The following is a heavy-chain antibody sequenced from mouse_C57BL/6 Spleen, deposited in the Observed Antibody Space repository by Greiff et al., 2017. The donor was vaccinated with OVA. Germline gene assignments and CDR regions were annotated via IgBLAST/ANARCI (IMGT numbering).Heavy chain of an antibody. V-gene: IGHV5-4*01. D-gene: IGHD2-5*01. CDR2: ISDGGSYT. Sequence: DVHLVESGGGLVKPGGSLKLSCAASGFTFSSYAMSWVRQTPEKRLEWVATISDGGSYTYYPDNVKGRFTISRDNAKNNLYLQMSHLKSEDTAMYYCAREEDSNSFAYWGQGTLVTVSA. J-gene: IGHJ3*01. CDR3: AREEDSNSFAY. CDR1: GFTFSSYA.